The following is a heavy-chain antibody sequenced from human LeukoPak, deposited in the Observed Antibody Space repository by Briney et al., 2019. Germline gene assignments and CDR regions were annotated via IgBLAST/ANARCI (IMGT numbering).Heavy chain of an antibody. Sequence: GSLGLFCAASGFPLSNHAMSRGRPGPGKGLEWVSGIYGSGGSTYYADSVKGRFTISRDNSKNTLYLQMNSLRAEDTAVYYCAKDHGGYSYGYTVMYYFDYWGQGTLVTVSS. D-gene: IGHD5-18*01. J-gene: IGHJ4*02. CDR2: IYGSGGST. V-gene: IGHV3-23*01. CDR3: AKDHGGYSYGYTVMYYFDY. CDR1: GFPLSNHA.